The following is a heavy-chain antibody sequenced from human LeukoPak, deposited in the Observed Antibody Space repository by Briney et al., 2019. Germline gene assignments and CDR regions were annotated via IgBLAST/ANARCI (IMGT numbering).Heavy chain of an antibody. D-gene: IGHD1-1*01. CDR3: AKDVAATKTKLFDY. V-gene: IGHV3-9*01. J-gene: IGHJ4*02. CDR2: ISWNSGSI. CDR1: GFTFDDYA. Sequence: GRSLRLSCAASGFTFDDYAMHWVRQAPGKGLEWVSGISWNSGSIGYADSVKGRFTISRDNAKNSLYLQMNSLRAEDTALYYCAKDVAATKTKLFDYWGQGTLVTVSS.